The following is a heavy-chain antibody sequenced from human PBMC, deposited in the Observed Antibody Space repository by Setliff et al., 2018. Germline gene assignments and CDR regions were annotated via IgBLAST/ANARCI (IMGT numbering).Heavy chain of an antibody. CDR1: GFTFSRYS. J-gene: IGHJ4*02. CDR3: ARDRLPDGGYDVDY. CDR2: IFGSDGST. V-gene: IGHV3-23*01. D-gene: IGHD5-12*01. Sequence: PSETLSLSCAASGFTFSRYSMSWVRQAPGKGLEWLSIIFGSDGSTYYADSVKGRFTISRDNSKNTLYLQMNSLRAEDTAVYYCARDRLPDGGYDVDYWGQGTLVTVSS.